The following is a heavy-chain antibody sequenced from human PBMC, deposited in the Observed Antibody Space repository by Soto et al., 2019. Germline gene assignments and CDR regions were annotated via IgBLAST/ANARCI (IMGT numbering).Heavy chain of an antibody. D-gene: IGHD3-3*01. V-gene: IGHV4-30-4*01. CDR2: IYYSGST. CDR3: ARSAGFWSGYLSYYYYGMDV. J-gene: IGHJ6*02. Sequence: SEILSLTCTVSGGSISSGDYYWSWIRHPPGKGLEWIGYIYYSGSTYYNPSLKSRVTISVDTSKNQFSLKLSSVTAADTAVYYCARSAGFWSGYLSYYYYGMDVWGQGTTVTVSS. CDR1: GGSISSGDYY.